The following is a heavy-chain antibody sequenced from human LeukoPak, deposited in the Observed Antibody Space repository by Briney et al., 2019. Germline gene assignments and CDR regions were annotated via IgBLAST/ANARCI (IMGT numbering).Heavy chain of an antibody. CDR3: ARGHDYGDYGVLLDY. CDR1: GGSISSSSYY. D-gene: IGHD4-17*01. Sequence: PSETLSLTCTVSGGSISSSSYYWGWIRQPPGKGLEWIGSIYYSGTTYYNPSLKSRVTISVDTSKNQFSLKLSSVTAADTAVYYCARGHDYGDYGVLLDYWGQGTLVTVSS. V-gene: IGHV4-39*07. J-gene: IGHJ4*02. CDR2: IYYSGTT.